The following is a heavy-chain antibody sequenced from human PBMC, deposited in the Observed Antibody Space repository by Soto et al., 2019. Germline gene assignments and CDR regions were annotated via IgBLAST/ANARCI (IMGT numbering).Heavy chain of an antibody. CDR1: GFTFSSYW. Sequence: EVQLVESGGCLVQPGGSLRLSCAASGFTFSSYWMHWVRQAPGTGLVCVSRSNSDGSSTSYADSVKGRFTIYRDNAKNTLNLQLNSLRAEDTSVYYCARVAGFGEVFLSVWGQGTLVTVSS. D-gene: IGHD3-10*01. V-gene: IGHV3-74*01. CDR2: SNSDGSST. J-gene: IGHJ4*02. CDR3: ARVAGFGEVFLSV.